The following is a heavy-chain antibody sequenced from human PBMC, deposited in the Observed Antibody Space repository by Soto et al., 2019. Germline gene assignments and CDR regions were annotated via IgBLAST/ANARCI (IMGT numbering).Heavy chain of an antibody. CDR2: ISTHNCNT. CDR1: VFTSSC. CDR3: AREGILGLFDAYDL. D-gene: IGHD3-3*01. J-gene: IGHJ3*01. V-gene: IGHV1-18*04. Sequence: ASVKVSCKASVFTSSCISWVRLGPGQRLEWMGWISTHNCNTIYAQKFQGRVIMTMDTSTTTVYMELRSLRPDDTAVYLCAREGILGLFDAYDLWGQGTMVTVSS.